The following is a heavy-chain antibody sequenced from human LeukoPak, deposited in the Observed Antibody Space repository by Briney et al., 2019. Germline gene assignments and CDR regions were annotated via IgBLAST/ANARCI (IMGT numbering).Heavy chain of an antibody. CDR1: GFTLSSYW. CDR2: INTDGSIT. J-gene: IGHJ4*02. D-gene: IGHD3-10*01. V-gene: IGHV3-74*01. CDR3: ARTFVVRGAPDY. Sequence: GGSLRLSCAVSGFTLSSYWMHWVRQAPGRGLVWVSHINTDGSITSSADSVKGRFTISRDNAKNTLYLQMNSLRAEDTAVYYCARTFVVRGAPDYWGQGTLVTVSS.